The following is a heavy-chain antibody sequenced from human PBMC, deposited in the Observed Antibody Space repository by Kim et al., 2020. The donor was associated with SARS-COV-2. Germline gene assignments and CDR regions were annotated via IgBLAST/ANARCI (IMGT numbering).Heavy chain of an antibody. CDR2: ISGSGGST. J-gene: IGHJ6*02. D-gene: IGHD4-4*01. Sequence: GGSLRLSCAASGFTFSSYAMSWVRQAPGKGLEWVSAISGSGGSTYYADSVKGRFTISRDNSKNTLYLQMNSLRAEDTAVYYCARPTDYSPHFSGMDVWGQGTTVTVSS. CDR3: ARPTDYSPHFSGMDV. V-gene: IGHV3-23*01. CDR1: GFTFSSYA.